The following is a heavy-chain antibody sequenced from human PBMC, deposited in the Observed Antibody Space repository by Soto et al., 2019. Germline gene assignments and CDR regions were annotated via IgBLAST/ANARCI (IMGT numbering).Heavy chain of an antibody. Sequence: EVQLVESGGGLVQPGGSLRLSCVASGFTFSSYWMHWVRQAPGKGLVWVSRINTDGSTTTYADSVKGRFTISRDNAKKTLFLQMNSLRAEDTAVYYCARGRNGDYDYWGQGTLVTVSS. V-gene: IGHV3-74*01. CDR3: ARGRNGDYDY. CDR1: GFTFSSYW. CDR2: INTDGSTT. D-gene: IGHD4-17*01. J-gene: IGHJ4*02.